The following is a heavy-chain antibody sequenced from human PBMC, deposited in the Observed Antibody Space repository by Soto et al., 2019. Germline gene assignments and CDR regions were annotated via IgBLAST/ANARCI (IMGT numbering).Heavy chain of an antibody. CDR1: GGSISSSSYY. J-gene: IGHJ6*03. CDR2: IYYSGST. Sequence: SETLSLTCTVSGGSISSSSYYWGWIRQPPGKGLEWIGSIYYSGSTYYNPSLKSRVTISVDTSKNQFSLKLSSVTAADTAVYYCGRHQSPAYYYYYMDVWGKGTTVTVSS. V-gene: IGHV4-39*01. CDR3: GRHQSPAYYYYYMDV.